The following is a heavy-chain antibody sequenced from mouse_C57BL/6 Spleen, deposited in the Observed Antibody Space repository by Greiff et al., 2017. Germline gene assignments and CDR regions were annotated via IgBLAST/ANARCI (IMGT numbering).Heavy chain of an antibody. J-gene: IGHJ3*01. CDR2: IYPGDGDT. V-gene: IGHV1-82*01. CDR1: GYAFSSSW. D-gene: IGHD2-4*01. Sequence: VNVVESGPELVKPGASVKISCKASGYAFSSSWMNWVKQRPGKGLEWIGRIYPGDGDTNYNGKFKGKATLTADKSSSTAYMQLSSLTSEDSAVYFCARRGDYEDWFAYWGQGTLVTVSA. CDR3: ARRGDYEDWFAY.